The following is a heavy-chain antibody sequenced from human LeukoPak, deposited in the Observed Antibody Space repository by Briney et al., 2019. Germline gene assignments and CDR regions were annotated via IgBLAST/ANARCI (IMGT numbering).Heavy chain of an antibody. Sequence: GASVKVSCKASGFTFTSSAMQWVRQARGQRLEWIGWIVVDSGNTNYAQKFQERVTITRDMSTSTAYMELSSLRSEDTAVYYCAADKFGGYYFDYWGQGTLVTVSS. CDR2: IVVDSGNT. CDR1: GFTFTSSA. D-gene: IGHD3-10*01. V-gene: IGHV1-58*02. J-gene: IGHJ4*02. CDR3: AADKFGGYYFDY.